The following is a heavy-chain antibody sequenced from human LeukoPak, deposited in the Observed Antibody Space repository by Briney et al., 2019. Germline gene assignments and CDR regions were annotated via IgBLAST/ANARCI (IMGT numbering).Heavy chain of an antibody. CDR2: IIPIFGTA. Sequence: ASVKVSCKASGGTFSSYAISWVRQAPGQGLEWMGGIIPIFGTANYAQKFQGSVTITADESTSTDYMELISLRSEVTAVYYCARPSAYSSSWFDAFDIWGQGTMVTVSS. V-gene: IGHV1-69*13. CDR3: ARPSAYSSSWFDAFDI. D-gene: IGHD6-13*01. CDR1: GGTFSSYA. J-gene: IGHJ3*02.